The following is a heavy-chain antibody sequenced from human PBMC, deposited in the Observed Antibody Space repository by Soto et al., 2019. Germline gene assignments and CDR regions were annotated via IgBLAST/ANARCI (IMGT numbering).Heavy chain of an antibody. CDR1: GFIFSVYE. J-gene: IGHJ4*02. V-gene: IGHV3-48*03. CDR3: AREDDSGGYRFGL. CDR2: ISISGTTI. D-gene: IGHD3-22*01. Sequence: PGGSLRLSCAASGFIFSVYEMIWVRQAPGKGLEWISYISISGTTIYYADSVKGRFTISGDNAKNSLYLQMNSLWDEDTAIYYCAREDDSGGYRFGLWGQGTLVTVS.